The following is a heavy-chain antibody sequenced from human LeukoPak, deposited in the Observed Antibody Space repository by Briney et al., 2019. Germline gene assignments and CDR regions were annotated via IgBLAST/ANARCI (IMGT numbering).Heavy chain of an antibody. CDR3: ARGRRELKYGPDY. CDR2: ISSSGSTI. Sequence: KTGGSLRLSCAASGFTFSDYYMSWIRQAPGKGLEWVSYISSSGSTIYYADSVKGRFTISRDNTKNSLYLQMNSLRAEDTAVYYCARGRRELKYGPDYWGQGTLVTVSS. V-gene: IGHV3-11*01. D-gene: IGHD3-10*01. CDR1: GFTFSDYY. J-gene: IGHJ4*02.